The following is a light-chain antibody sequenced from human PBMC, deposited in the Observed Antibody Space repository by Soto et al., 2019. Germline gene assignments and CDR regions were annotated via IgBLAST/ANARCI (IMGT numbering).Light chain of an antibody. J-gene: IGLJ3*02. CDR2: NND. V-gene: IGLV1-44*01. CDR1: SCNIGSKT. Sequence: QSVLTQPPSASGTPGQSVTISCSGSSCNIGSKTVNWYQQLSGAAPKLLIHNNDQRPSGGPDRFSGSKSDTSASLAISGLQSADEADYYCAAWDDSLAAVLFGGGTKLTVL. CDR3: AAWDDSLAAVL.